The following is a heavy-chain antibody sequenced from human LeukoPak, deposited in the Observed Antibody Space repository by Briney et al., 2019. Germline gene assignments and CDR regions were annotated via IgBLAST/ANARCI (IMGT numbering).Heavy chain of an antibody. Sequence: KPSETLSLTCAVSGGSFSGYYWSWIRQPPGKGLEWIGEINHSGSTNYNPSLKSRVTISVDTSKNQFSLKLSSVTAADTAVYYCARGPAFLTGFDYWGQGTLVTVSS. CDR3: ARGPAFLTGFDY. J-gene: IGHJ4*02. CDR2: INHSGST. V-gene: IGHV4-34*01. D-gene: IGHD7-27*01. CDR1: GGSFSGYY.